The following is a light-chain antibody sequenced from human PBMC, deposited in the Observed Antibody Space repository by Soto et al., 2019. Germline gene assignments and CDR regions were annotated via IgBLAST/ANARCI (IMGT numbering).Light chain of an antibody. CDR2: WAS. CDR1: QSVLYSSNNKNY. J-gene: IGKJ1*01. CDR3: QQYYSTPP. Sequence: DIVMTQSPDSLAVSLGERATINCKSSQSVLYSSNNKNYLAWYQQKPGQPPKLLIYWASTRESGVPDRFSGSGSGTDFTLTTSSLQAEDVAVYYCQQYYSTPPFGQGTKGEIK. V-gene: IGKV4-1*01.